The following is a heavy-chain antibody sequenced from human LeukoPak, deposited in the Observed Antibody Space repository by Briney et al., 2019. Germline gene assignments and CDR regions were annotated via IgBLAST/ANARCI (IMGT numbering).Heavy chain of an antibody. CDR3: AGSGPSGSYSFSAFDI. CDR2: IIPIFGTA. Sequence: ASVKVSCKASGGTFSSYAISWVRQAPGQGLEWMGGIIPIFGTANYAQKFQGRVTITTDESTSTAYMELSSLRSEDTAVYYCAGSGPSGSYSFSAFDIWGQGTMVTVSS. J-gene: IGHJ3*02. V-gene: IGHV1-69*05. D-gene: IGHD1-26*01. CDR1: GGTFSSYA.